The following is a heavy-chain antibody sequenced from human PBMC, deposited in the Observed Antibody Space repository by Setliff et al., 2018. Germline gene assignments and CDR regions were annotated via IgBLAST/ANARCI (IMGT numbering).Heavy chain of an antibody. CDR3: ANSRVTNFRGHLYLPRGLDV. CDR1: GFSFESHG. D-gene: IGHD3-16*01. J-gene: IGHJ6*02. Sequence: LSCAAPGFSFESHGMHWVRQAPGKGLEWVAFIQHDGENKFYADSVKGRLTVSRDNSKNTLYLEMDGLRPEDTAVYYCANSRVTNFRGHLYLPRGLDVWGQGTTVTVSS. V-gene: IGHV3-30*02. CDR2: IQHDGENK.